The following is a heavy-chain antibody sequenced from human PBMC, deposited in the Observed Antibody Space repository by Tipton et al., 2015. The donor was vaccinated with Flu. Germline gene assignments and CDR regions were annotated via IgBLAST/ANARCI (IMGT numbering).Heavy chain of an antibody. J-gene: IGHJ6*02. CDR1: GFTFSSYG. D-gene: IGHD2-2*01. V-gene: IGHV3-30*18. CDR2: ISYDGSNK. Sequence: SLRLSCAASGFTFSSYGMHWVRQAPGKGLEWVAVISYDGSNKYYADSVKGRFTISRDNYKNTLHLQMNSLRAEDTAECYCAKETPGTRCYLCYYSYGMDLWGQGTTVTVSS. CDR3: AKETPGTRCYLCYYSYGMDL.